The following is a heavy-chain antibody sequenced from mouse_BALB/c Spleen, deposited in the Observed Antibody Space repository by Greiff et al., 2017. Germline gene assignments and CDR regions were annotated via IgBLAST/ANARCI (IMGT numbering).Heavy chain of an antibody. V-gene: IGHV4-1*02. CDR2: INPDSSTI. Sequence: EVKVIESGGGLVQPGGSLKLSCAASGFDFSRYWMSWVRQAPGKGLEWIGEINPDSSTINYTPSLKDKFIISRDNAKNTLYLQMSKVRSEDTALYYCARHGGGSRGGYAMDYWGQGTSVTVSS. CDR3: ARHGGGSRGGYAMDY. CDR1: GFDFSRYW. J-gene: IGHJ4*01.